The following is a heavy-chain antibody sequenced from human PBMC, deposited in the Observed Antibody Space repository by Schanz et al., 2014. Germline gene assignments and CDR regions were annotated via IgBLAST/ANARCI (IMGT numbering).Heavy chain of an antibody. V-gene: IGHV3-66*01. CDR1: GFIVSSTY. D-gene: IGHD1-26*01. CDR3: ARGEPVAGLDY. Sequence: EVQLVESGGDLVQPGGSQRLSCAASGFIVSSTYMTWVRQAPGKGLEWVSIIYSGVSTYYADSVKGRFTISRDNSKNTVYLQMNSLRGEDTGMYYCARGEPVAGLDYWGRGTLDTVSS. CDR2: IYSGVST. J-gene: IGHJ4*02.